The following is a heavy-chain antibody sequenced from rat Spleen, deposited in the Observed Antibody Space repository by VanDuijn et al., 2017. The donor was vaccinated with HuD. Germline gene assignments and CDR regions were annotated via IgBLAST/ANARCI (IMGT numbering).Heavy chain of an antibody. CDR2: TWSDGDT. Sequence: QVQLKESGPGLVQPSQTLSLTCTVSGFSLTEYHVHWVRQPPGKGLEWMGVTWSDGDTSYNSALKSRLSISRDTSKSQVFLKMSSLQTEDTATYYCARDIGGYSEDYVMDAWGQGASVTVSS. J-gene: IGHJ4*01. CDR1: GFSLTEYH. V-gene: IGHV2-32*01. D-gene: IGHD1-11*01. CDR3: ARDIGGYSEDYVMDA.